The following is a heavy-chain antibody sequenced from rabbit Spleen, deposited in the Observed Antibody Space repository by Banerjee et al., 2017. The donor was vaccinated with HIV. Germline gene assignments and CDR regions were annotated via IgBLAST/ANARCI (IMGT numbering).Heavy chain of an antibody. D-gene: IGHD1-1*01. CDR1: GFSFGDRDV. Sequence: QEQLVESGGGLVQPEGSLTLTCKASGFSFGDRDVMCWVRQAPGKGLEWIACINAATAKPVYATWAKGRFTISRTSSTTVTLRMTSVTAADTATYFCARDLVGVIGWNFYLWGPGTLVTVS. V-gene: IGHV1S45*01. CDR2: INAATAKP. CDR3: ARDLVGVIGWNFYL. J-gene: IGHJ4*01.